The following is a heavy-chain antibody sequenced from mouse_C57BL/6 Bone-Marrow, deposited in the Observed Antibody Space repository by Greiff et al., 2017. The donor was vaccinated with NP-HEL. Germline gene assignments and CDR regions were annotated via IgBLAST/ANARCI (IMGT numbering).Heavy chain of an antibody. CDR3: AIYYSNYNYAMDY. D-gene: IGHD2-5*01. CDR1: GYTFTSYW. CDR2: IDPSDSYP. J-gene: IGHJ4*01. Sequence: QVQLQQSGAELVKPGASVKLSCKASGYTFTSYWMQWVKQRPGQGLEWIGEIDPSDSYPNYNQKFKGKATLTVDTSSSTAYMQLSSLTSEDSAVYYCAIYYSNYNYAMDYWGQGTSVTVSS. V-gene: IGHV1-50*01.